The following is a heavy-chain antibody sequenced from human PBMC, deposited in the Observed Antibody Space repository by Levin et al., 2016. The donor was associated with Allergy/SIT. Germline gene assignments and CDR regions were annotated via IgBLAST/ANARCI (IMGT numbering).Heavy chain of an antibody. CDR3: ATDRGVRVLDY. CDR1: GFTFSSSA. V-gene: IGHV3-23*01. J-gene: IGHJ4*02. CDR2: ISGSGDAT. D-gene: IGHD2-8*02. Sequence: GESLKISCAASGFTFSSSAMNWVRQAPGKGLEWVSVISGSGDATYYADFVKGRFTISRDNSKNTLSLQMNSLRAEDTALYFCATDRGVRVLDYWGQGTLVTVSS.